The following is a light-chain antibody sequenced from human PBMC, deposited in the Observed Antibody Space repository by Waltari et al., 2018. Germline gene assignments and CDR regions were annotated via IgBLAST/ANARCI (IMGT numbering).Light chain of an antibody. CDR3: QQSDSSPRT. Sequence: DIQMTQSPSSLSASVGDRVTISCRASQSIRTYLHWYQLKPGQAPKLLIYAASTLQSGVPSRFSGSGSVTDFSLTISSLQPDDFATYYCQQSDSSPRTFGQGTRVEIK. CDR1: QSIRTY. CDR2: AAS. J-gene: IGKJ1*01. V-gene: IGKV1-39*01.